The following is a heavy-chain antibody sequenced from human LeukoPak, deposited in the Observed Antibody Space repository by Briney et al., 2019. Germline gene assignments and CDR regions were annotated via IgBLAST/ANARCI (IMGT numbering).Heavy chain of an antibody. CDR1: GYSFTSYW. Sequence: GEFMKISCEGSGYSFTSYWVAWVRQMPGKGLEWMGIIYPGNSDTRNSPSFQGQVTISADKSISTAYLQWSSLTASDTAMYYCARLGSAVIDYWGQGTLVTVSS. CDR3: ARLGSAVIDY. D-gene: IGHD2-15*01. CDR2: IYPGNSDT. J-gene: IGHJ4*02. V-gene: IGHV5-51*01.